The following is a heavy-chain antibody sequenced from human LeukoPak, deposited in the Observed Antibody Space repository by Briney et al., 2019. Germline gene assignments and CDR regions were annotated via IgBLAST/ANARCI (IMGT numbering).Heavy chain of an antibody. J-gene: IGHJ4*02. CDR2: ISSNGGST. CDR1: GFTFSSYA. CDR3: ARGLGLRYPLDY. D-gene: IGHD5-12*01. Sequence: PGGSLRLSCAASGFTFSSYAMHWVRQAPGKGLEFVSAISSNGGSTYYANSVKGRFTISRDNSKNTLYLQMGSLRAEDMAVYYCARGLGLRYPLDYWGQGTLVTVSS. V-gene: IGHV3-64*01.